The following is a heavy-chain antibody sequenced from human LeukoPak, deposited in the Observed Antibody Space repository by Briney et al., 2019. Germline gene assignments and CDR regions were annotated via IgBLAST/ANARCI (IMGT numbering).Heavy chain of an antibody. CDR3: ARGLPAAIVWNWFDP. D-gene: IGHD2-2*01. CDR2: IIPTFGTA. J-gene: IGHJ5*02. CDR1: GGTFSSYA. Sequence: SVKVSCKASGGTFSSYAISWVRQAPGQGLEWMGGIIPTFGTANYAQKFQGRVTITADESTSTAYMELSSLRSEDTAVYYCARGLPAAIVWNWFDPWGQGTLVTVSS. V-gene: IGHV1-69*01.